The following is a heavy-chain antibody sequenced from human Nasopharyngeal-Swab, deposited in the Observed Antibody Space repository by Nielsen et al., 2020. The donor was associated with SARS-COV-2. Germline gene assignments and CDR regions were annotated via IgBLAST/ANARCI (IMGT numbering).Heavy chain of an antibody. CDR1: GFTFSSYA. CDR3: AKTHCGGDCYSAYYFDY. Sequence: GGSLRLSCAASGFTFSSYAMSWVRQAPGKGLEWVSAISGSGGSTYYADSVKGRFTISRDNSKNSLYLQMNSLRTEDTALYYCAKTHCGGDCYSAYYFDYWGQGTLVTVSS. J-gene: IGHJ4*02. CDR2: ISGSGGST. D-gene: IGHD2-21*01. V-gene: IGHV3-23*01.